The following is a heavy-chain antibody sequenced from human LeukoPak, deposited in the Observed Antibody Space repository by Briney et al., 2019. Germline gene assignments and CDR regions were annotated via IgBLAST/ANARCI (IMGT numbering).Heavy chain of an antibody. D-gene: IGHD6-13*01. CDR1: GYTFTGYY. CDR3: ARDQLGGIAAAASSDY. Sequence: ASVKVSCKASGYTFTGYYMHWVRQAPGQGLEWMGWISAYNGNTNYAQKLQGRVTMTTDTSTSTAYMELRSLRSDDTAVYYCARDQLGGIAAAASSDYWGQGTLVTVSS. J-gene: IGHJ4*02. CDR2: ISAYNGNT. V-gene: IGHV1-18*04.